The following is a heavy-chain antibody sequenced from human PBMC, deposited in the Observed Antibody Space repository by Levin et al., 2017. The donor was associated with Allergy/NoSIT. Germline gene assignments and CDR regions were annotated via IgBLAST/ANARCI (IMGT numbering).Heavy chain of an antibody. CDR1: GFTFNNYA. J-gene: IGHJ4*02. CDR2: IINSGVGT. V-gene: IGHV3-23*01. CDR3: AKDAIRGSDQPYYFDY. D-gene: IGHD6-19*01. Sequence: GESLKISCAASGFTFNNYAMSWVRQAPGKGLEWVSAIINSGVGTYYADSVKGRFTISRENSKNTMYLQMNSLRAEDKAVYFCAKDAIRGSDQPYYFDYWGQGTLVTASS.